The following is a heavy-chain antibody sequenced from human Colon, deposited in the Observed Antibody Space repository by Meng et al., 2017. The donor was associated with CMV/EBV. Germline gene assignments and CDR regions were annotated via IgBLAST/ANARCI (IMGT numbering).Heavy chain of an antibody. D-gene: IGHD3-10*01. CDR1: GFTLSNYE. V-gene: IGHV3-43*02. J-gene: IGHJ4*02. Sequence: GESLKISCAASGFTLSNYEMNWVRQAPGKGLEWVSFITWDGGRTYYADSVKGRFTISRDNSKNTLYLQMDSLTTEDTAFYYCAKDAYGSGSHYDFWGLGTLVTVSS. CDR2: ITWDGGRT. CDR3: AKDAYGSGSHYDF.